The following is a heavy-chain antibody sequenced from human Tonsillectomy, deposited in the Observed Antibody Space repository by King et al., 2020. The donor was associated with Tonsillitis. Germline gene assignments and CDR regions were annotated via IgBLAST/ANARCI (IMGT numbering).Heavy chain of an antibody. CDR2: ISWNSGSI. J-gene: IGHJ6*02. D-gene: IGHD6-19*01. Sequence: VQLVESGGGLVQPGRSLRLSCAASGFTFDDYAMHWVRQAPGKGLEWVSGISWNSGSIGYADSVKGRFTISRDNAKNSLYLQMNSLRAEDTALYYCAKERGGWDRDYYYGMYVWGQGTTVTVSS. CDR3: AKERGGWDRDYYYGMYV. CDR1: GFTFDDYA. V-gene: IGHV3-9*01.